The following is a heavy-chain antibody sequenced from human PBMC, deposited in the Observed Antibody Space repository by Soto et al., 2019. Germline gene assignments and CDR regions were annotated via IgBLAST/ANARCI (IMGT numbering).Heavy chain of an antibody. D-gene: IGHD6-19*01. V-gene: IGHV3-23*01. Sequence: PGGSLRLSCAASGFTFSNYAMTWVRQAPGKGLDWVSTISGSGGTTYYADSVKGRFTISRDNSKNTLYLQMNSLRAEDTAVYYCARYSSGWGNTYFDYWGQGTLVTVSS. CDR3: ARYSSGWGNTYFDY. CDR2: ISGSGGTT. J-gene: IGHJ4*02. CDR1: GFTFSNYA.